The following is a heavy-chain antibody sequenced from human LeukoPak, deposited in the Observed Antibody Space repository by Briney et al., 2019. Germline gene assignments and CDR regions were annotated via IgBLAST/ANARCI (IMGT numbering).Heavy chain of an antibody. CDR1: GGSILGYY. Sequence: SETLSLTCTVPGGSILGYYWTWIRKPPGKGLERIQSLPYRGNTHYNHSLKSRVTISVDTSKNQLSLKLSSVTAADTAVYYCARHGSEGGATHLDYWGQGTLVTVSS. V-gene: IGHV4-59*08. D-gene: IGHD1-26*01. CDR2: LPYRGNT. J-gene: IGHJ4*02. CDR3: ARHGSEGGATHLDY.